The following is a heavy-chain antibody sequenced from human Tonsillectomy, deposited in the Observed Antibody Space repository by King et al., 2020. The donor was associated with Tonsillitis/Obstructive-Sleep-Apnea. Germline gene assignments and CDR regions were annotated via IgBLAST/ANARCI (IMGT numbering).Heavy chain of an antibody. Sequence: VQLVESGGGLAQPGGSLRLSCAASGCTFSSYAMSWVRQAPGKGLEWVSAISGSGGSTHYADSVKGRFTISRDNSKNALYLQMNSLRAEDTAVYYCAKELPAALNYFDYWGQGTLVTVSS. CDR2: ISGSGGST. CDR3: AKELPAALNYFDY. V-gene: IGHV3-23*04. J-gene: IGHJ4*02. D-gene: IGHD2-2*01. CDR1: GCTFSSYA.